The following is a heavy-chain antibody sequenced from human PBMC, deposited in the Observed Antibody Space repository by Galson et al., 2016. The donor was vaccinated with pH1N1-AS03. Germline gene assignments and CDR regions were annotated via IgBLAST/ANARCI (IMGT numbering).Heavy chain of an antibody. J-gene: IGHJ4*02. CDR1: GASISNSNW. CDR2: IYHNGAT. Sequence: SLTCAVSGASISNSNWWSWVRQTPEKGLEWIGEIYHNGATNYLPSLKSRVAISLDTSKNQFSLKLTSVTAADTAVYYCARCGVSSSIDYWGQGTLVTVSS. V-gene: IGHV4-4*02. CDR3: ARCGVSSSIDY. D-gene: IGHD6-6*01.